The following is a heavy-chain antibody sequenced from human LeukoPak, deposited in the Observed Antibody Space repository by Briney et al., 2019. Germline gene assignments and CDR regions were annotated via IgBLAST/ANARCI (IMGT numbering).Heavy chain of an antibody. CDR3: ARVDVVVAATLYYYYGMDV. CDR1: GYTFTSYG. Sequence: ASVKVSCKASGYTFTSYGISWVRQAPGQGLEWMGWISAYSGNTNYAQKLQGRVTMTTDTSTSTAYMELRSLRSDDTAVCYCARVDVVVAATLYYYYGMDVWGQGTTVTVSS. J-gene: IGHJ6*02. V-gene: IGHV1-18*01. D-gene: IGHD2-15*01. CDR2: ISAYSGNT.